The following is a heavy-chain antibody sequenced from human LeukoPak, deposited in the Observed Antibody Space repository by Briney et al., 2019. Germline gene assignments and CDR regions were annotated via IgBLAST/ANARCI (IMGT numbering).Heavy chain of an antibody. D-gene: IGHD6-19*01. CDR1: GFTFSSYA. J-gene: IGHJ4*02. V-gene: IGHV3-30-3*01. Sequence: PGRSLRLSCAASGFTFSSYAMHWVRQAPGKGLEWVAVISYDGSNKYYADSVKGRFTISRDNSKNTLYLQMNSLRAEDTAVYYCARSQQWLVPPFDYWGQGTLVTVSS. CDR3: ARSQQWLVPPFDY. CDR2: ISYDGSNK.